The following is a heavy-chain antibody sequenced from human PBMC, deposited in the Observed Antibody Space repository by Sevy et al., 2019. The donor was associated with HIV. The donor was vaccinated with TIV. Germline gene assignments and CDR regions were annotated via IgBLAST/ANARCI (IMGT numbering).Heavy chain of an antibody. Sequence: GGSLRLSCAASGFAFSNYYAMHWVRQAPGKGLEWVALISYDGSDTYYADTVKCRFTVSRDNFKNTLFLQMNSLTTEDTAVYYCARPRANYVDHYFFYAMDVWGQGTTVTVSS. J-gene: IGHJ6*02. CDR2: ISYDGSDT. D-gene: IGHD4-17*01. CDR3: ARPRANYVDHYFFYAMDV. V-gene: IGHV3-30-3*01. CDR1: GFAFSNYYA.